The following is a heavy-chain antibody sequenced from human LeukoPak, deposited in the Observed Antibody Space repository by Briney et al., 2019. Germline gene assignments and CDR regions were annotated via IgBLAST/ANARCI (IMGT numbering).Heavy chain of an antibody. Sequence: ETLSLTCTVSGYTIGSGYYWAWIRQPPGKGLEWVAGISGSGSTTYYADSVKGRFTISRDNSKNTLYLQINSLRAEDTAVYYCAKDEYWHESWGQGILVTVSS. D-gene: IGHD2/OR15-2a*01. J-gene: IGHJ5*02. V-gene: IGHV3-23*01. CDR2: ISGSGSTT. CDR1: GYTIGSGYY. CDR3: AKDEYWHES.